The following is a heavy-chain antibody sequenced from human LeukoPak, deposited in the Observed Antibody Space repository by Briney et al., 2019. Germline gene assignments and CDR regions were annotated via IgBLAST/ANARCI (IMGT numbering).Heavy chain of an antibody. D-gene: IGHD6-19*01. Sequence: SETLSLTCTVSAGSISSYYWSWIRQPPGKGLEWIGYIYYSGSTNYNPSLKSRVTISVDTSKNQFSLKLSSVTAADTAVYYCARAGYSSGWIDYWGQGTLVTVSS. CDR1: AGSISSYY. J-gene: IGHJ4*02. CDR2: IYYSGST. V-gene: IGHV4-59*01. CDR3: ARAGYSSGWIDY.